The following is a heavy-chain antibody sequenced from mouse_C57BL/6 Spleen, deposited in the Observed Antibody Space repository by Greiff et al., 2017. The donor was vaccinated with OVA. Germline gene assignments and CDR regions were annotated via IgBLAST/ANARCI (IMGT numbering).Heavy chain of an antibody. CDR3: ARGRGNYEGWFAY. Sequence: QVQLQQPGTELVKPGASVKLSCKASGYTFTSYWMHWVKQRPGQGLEWIGNINPSNGGTNYNEKFKSKATLTVDKSSSTAYIQLSSLTSEDSAVYYCARGRGNYEGWFAYWGQGTLVTVSA. CDR2: INPSNGGT. J-gene: IGHJ3*01. V-gene: IGHV1-53*01. D-gene: IGHD2-1*01. CDR1: GYTFTSYW.